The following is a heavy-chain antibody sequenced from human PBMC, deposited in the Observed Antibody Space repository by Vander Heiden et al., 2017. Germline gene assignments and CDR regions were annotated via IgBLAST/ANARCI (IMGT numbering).Heavy chain of an antibody. CDR2: ISSSGSTI. CDR1: GSIFSDDY. J-gene: IGHJ4*02. V-gene: IGHV3-11*01. CDR3: ARSLTTVTTGGIY. Sequence: QVQLVESRGVLVKLGVDRRLFCRACGSIFSDDYMSWIRQAPGKGLEWVSYISSSGSTIYYADSVKGRFTISRNNAKNSLYLQMNSLRAEDTAVYYCARSLTTVTTGGIYWGQGTLVTVSS. D-gene: IGHD4-17*01.